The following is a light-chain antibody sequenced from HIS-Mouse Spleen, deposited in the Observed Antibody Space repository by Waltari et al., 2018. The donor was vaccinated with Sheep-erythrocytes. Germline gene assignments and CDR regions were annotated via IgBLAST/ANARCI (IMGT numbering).Light chain of an antibody. CDR2: EDN. Sequence: NFMLTQPHSVSESPGKTVTISCTRSSGSIASNYVQWYQQRPGSAPTTGIYEDNQRPSGVPDRFSGSIDSSSNAASRTSSGLKTEDEADYYCQSYDSSNHGVFGGGTKLTVL. CDR1: SGSIASNY. J-gene: IGLJ3*02. CDR3: QSYDSSNHGV. V-gene: IGLV6-57*04.